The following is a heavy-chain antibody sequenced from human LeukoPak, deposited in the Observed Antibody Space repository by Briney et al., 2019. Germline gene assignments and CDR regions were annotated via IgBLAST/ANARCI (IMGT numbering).Heavy chain of an antibody. CDR2: ISYDGSNK. D-gene: IGHD1-26*01. V-gene: IGHV3-30-3*01. Sequence: GGSLRLSCAASGFTFNNYAIHWVRQAPGKGLEWVAVISYDGSNKYYADSVKGRFTISRDNSKNTLYLQVDSLRVEDTAMYYCAREFGHWQLSDWYFDFWGRGTLVTVSS. CDR3: AREFGHWQLSDWYFDF. J-gene: IGHJ2*01. CDR1: GFTFNNYA.